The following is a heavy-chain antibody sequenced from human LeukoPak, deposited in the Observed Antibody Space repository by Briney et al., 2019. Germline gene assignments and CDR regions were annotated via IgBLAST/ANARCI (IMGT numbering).Heavy chain of an antibody. CDR3: ARVPLYDFWSGYLPPYYYMDV. CDR2: IYTSGST. D-gene: IGHD3-3*01. J-gene: IGHJ6*03. Sequence: SETLSLTCTVSGGSISSGSYYWSWIRQPAGKGLEWIGRIYTSGSTNYNPSLKSRVTISVDTSKNQFSLKLSSVTAADTAVYYCARVPLYDFWSGYLPPYYYMDVWGEGTTVTVSS. V-gene: IGHV4-61*02. CDR1: GGSISSGSYY.